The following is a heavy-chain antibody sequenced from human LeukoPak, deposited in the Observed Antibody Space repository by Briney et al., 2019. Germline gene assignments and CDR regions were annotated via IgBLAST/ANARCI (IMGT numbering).Heavy chain of an antibody. V-gene: IGHV4-59*01. CDR3: ARGGWNKFDY. Sequence: SETLSLTCTVSGGSISSYYWSWIRQPPGKGLEWIGFMFYSGTTNYNPSLKSRVTISVDTSKNQFSLKLSSVTAADTAVYYCARGGWNKFDYWGQGTLVTVSS. J-gene: IGHJ4*02. D-gene: IGHD3-22*01. CDR1: GGSISSYY. CDR2: MFYSGTT.